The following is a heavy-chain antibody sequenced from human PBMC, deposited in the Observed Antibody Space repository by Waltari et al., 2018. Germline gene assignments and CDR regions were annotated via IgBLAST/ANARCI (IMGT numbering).Heavy chain of an antibody. Sequence: EVQLVESGEGLVQPGGSVSLACAASGFTVGSYGMNWVRQAPGKGLGWVSYINSGSSSIFYAGSVKGRFTISRDNAKNSLYLQMNSLRAEDTAVYYCAREPPYADYAFDSWGQGSLVTVSS. V-gene: IGHV3-48*04. J-gene: IGHJ4*02. D-gene: IGHD4-17*01. CDR1: GFTVGSYG. CDR2: INSGSSSI. CDR3: AREPPYADYAFDS.